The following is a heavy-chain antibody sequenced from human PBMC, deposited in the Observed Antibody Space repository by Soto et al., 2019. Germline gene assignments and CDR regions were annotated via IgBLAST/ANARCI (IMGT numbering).Heavy chain of an antibody. CDR2: IYHSGST. D-gene: IGHD3-9*01. CDR1: GCSISSGGYS. V-gene: IGHV4-30-2*01. J-gene: IGHJ4*02. CDR3: ASDYYDILTGTVFDY. Sequence: SETLSLTCAVSGCSISSGGYSWSWIRQPPGKGLEWIGYIYHSGSTHYNPSLKSRVTISVDRSKNQFSLKLSSVTAADTAVYYCASDYYDILTGTVFDYWGQGTLVTVSS.